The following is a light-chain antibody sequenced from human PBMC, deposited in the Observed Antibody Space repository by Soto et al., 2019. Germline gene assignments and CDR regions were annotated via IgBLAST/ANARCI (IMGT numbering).Light chain of an antibody. CDR3: SLYAGTNSVV. V-gene: IGLV2-8*01. CDR1: SSDIGAYKF. Sequence: QSVLTQPPSASGSPGQSVAISCTGTSSDIGAYKFVSWYQQHPGKAPKLIIYEVSIRPSGVPDRFSDSKSGNTASLTVSGLLAEDEADYYCSLYAGTNSVVFGGGTKLTVL. CDR2: EVS. J-gene: IGLJ2*01.